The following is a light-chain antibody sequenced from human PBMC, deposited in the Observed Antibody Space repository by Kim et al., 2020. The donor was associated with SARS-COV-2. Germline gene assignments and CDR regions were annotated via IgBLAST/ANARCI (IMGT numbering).Light chain of an antibody. J-gene: IGLJ2*01. CDR2: GKN. CDR3: NSRDSNDNVV. Sequence: VALGQTVRITCHGDSRRSYYATWYQQKPGQAPILVIYGKNNRPSGIPDRFSGSSSGNTASLTITGTQAGDEADYYCNSRDSNDNVVFGGGTQLTVL. CDR1: SRRSYY. V-gene: IGLV3-19*01.